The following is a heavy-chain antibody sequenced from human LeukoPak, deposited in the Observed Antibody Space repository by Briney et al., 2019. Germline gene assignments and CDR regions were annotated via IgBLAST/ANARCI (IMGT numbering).Heavy chain of an antibody. Sequence: GGSLRLSCAASGFTFSSYGMHWVRQAPGKGLEWVAVIWYDGSNKYYADSVKGRFTISRDNSKNTLYLQMNSLGAEDTAVYYCARDLPPYCSSTSCWFDYWGQGTLVTVSS. CDR1: GFTFSSYG. D-gene: IGHD2-2*01. J-gene: IGHJ4*02. V-gene: IGHV3-33*01. CDR2: IWYDGSNK. CDR3: ARDLPPYCSSTSCWFDY.